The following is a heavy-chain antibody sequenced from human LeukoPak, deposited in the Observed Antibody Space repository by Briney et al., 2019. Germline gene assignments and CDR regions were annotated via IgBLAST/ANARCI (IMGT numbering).Heavy chain of an antibody. CDR1: GFTFDDYA. Sequence: GGSLRLSCAASGFTFDDYAMHWVRQAPGKGLEWVSGISWNSGAIGYADSVKGRFTISRDNAKNSLYLQMNSLRGEDMALYYFARGDLHFYHYMDVWGKGTTVTVSS. CDR2: ISWNSGAI. V-gene: IGHV3-9*03. J-gene: IGHJ6*03. CDR3: ARGDLHFYHYMDV. D-gene: IGHD3-10*01.